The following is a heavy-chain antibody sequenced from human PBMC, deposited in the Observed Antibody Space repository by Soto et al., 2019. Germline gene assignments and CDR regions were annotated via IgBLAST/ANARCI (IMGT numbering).Heavy chain of an antibody. J-gene: IGHJ6*02. CDR3: ARDVVVVPAAITGRDV. CDR1: GFTFSSYG. V-gene: IGHV3-33*01. CDR2: IWYDGSNK. D-gene: IGHD2-2*01. Sequence: GGSLRLSCAASGFTFSSYGMHWVRQAPGKGLEWVAVIWYDGSNKYYADSVKGRFTISRDNSKNTLYLQRNSLRAEDTAVYYCARDVVVVPAAITGRDVWGRGTTVTVSS.